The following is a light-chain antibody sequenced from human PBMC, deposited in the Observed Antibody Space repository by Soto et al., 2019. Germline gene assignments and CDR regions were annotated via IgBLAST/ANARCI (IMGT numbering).Light chain of an antibody. J-gene: IGKJ4*01. Sequence: EIVLTQSPGTLSLSPGERATLSCRASQTVSSTFLAWYQQKPGQAPRLLIYDAFNRATGIPARFSGSGSGTGFTLTISSLEPEDFAVYYCQQRSNWPPVFGGGTKVEIK. CDR1: QTVSSTF. CDR3: QQRSNWPPV. V-gene: IGKV3-11*01. CDR2: DAF.